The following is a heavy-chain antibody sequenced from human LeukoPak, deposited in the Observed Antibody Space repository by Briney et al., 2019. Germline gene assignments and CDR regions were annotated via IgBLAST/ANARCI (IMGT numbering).Heavy chain of an antibody. CDR1: GFAFSSYA. Sequence: GGSLRLSCAASGFAFSSYAMTWVRQAPGKGLEWVSIISGSGVSTYYAVSVKGRFTISRDSSRNTLYLQMDSLRAEDTAIYYCATSPCSGGSCYSGYFDLWGQGTLVTVSS. CDR2: ISGSGVST. V-gene: IGHV3-23*01. D-gene: IGHD2-15*01. CDR3: ATSPCSGGSCYSGYFDL. J-gene: IGHJ4*02.